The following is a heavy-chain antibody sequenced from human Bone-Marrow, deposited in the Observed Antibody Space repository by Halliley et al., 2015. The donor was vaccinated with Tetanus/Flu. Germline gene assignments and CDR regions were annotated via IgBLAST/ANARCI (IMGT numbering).Heavy chain of an antibody. D-gene: IGHD1-26*01. CDR2: FIGSGGGT. V-gene: IGHV3-23*01. Sequence: WVASFIGSGGGTHYADSGNGRFTISRDNSKNTLYLQMNSLRAEDTAMYYCASRRSVGTTYFEYWGQGALVTVSS. CDR3: ASRRSVGTTYFEY. J-gene: IGHJ4*02.